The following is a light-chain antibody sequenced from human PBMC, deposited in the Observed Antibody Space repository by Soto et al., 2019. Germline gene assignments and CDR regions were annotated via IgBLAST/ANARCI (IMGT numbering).Light chain of an antibody. V-gene: IGKV1-39*01. CDR1: QSISNY. CDR2: AAS. Sequence: DIPMTRSPSSLSASVGDRVSITCRASQSISNYLNWYQQKPGKAPKVLIYAASSLQSGVPSRFSGSGSGTDFTLTISSLQPEDTATYYCQQSYSSPTWTFGQGTKV. J-gene: IGKJ1*01. CDR3: QQSYSSPTWT.